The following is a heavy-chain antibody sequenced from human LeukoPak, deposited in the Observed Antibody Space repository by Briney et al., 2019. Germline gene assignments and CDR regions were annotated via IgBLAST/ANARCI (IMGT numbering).Heavy chain of an antibody. V-gene: IGHV4-34*01. D-gene: IGHD6-6*01. J-gene: IGHJ4*02. CDR3: ASGSTMYSSSSE. Sequence: PSETLSLTCAVYGGSFSGYYWSWIRQPPGKGLEWIGEINHSGSTNYNPSLKSRVTISVDTSKNQFSLKLSSVTAADTAVYYCASGSTMYSSSSEWGQGTLVTVSS. CDR2: INHSGST. CDR1: GGSFSGYY.